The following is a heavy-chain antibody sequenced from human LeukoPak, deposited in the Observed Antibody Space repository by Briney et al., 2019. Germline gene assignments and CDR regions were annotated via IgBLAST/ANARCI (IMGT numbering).Heavy chain of an antibody. J-gene: IGHJ4*02. D-gene: IGHD3-9*01. CDR3: AKDIVKDYDILTGYYPFDY. CDR2: ISGDGGST. V-gene: IGHV3-43*02. Sequence: PGGSLRLSCAASGFTFDDYAMRWVRQAPGKGLEWVSLISGDGGSTYYADSVKGRFTISRDNSKNSLYLQMNSLRTEDTALYYCAKDIVKDYDILTGYYPFDYWGQGTLVTVSS. CDR1: GFTFDDYA.